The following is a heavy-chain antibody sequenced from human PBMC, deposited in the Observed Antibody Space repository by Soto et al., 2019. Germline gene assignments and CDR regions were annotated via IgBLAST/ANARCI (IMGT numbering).Heavy chain of an antibody. D-gene: IGHD3-10*01. CDR1: GFTFSSYS. J-gene: IGHJ4*02. Sequence: QLLESGGGLVQPGGSLRLSSAASGFTFSSYSMNCVRQAPGKGLQWVATVGGGGDNIFYADSVKGRFTISRDDSQNMLFLQMNSLRPEDTAVYFWAKRDYGSGRSAPLINYWGQGTLVTVSS. V-gene: IGHV3-23*01. CDR2: VGGGGDNI. CDR3: AKRDYGSGRSAPLINY.